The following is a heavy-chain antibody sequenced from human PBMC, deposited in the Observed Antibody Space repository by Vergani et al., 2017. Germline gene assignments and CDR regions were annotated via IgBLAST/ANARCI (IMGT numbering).Heavy chain of an antibody. D-gene: IGHD2/OR15-2a*01. V-gene: IGHV3-7*01. J-gene: IGHJ4*02. CDR3: AGHEYGGDAY. CDR2: IKRDGSEE. Sequence: DVQLVQSGGGLIQPGGSLRLSCVVSGFTFSKYWMSWVRQAPGKGLEWVANIKRDGSEENYGDSVRGRFTISRDNAKNSVFLQMNSLRAEDTAVYYCAGHEYGGDAYWGQGTLVTVSS. CDR1: GFTFSKYW.